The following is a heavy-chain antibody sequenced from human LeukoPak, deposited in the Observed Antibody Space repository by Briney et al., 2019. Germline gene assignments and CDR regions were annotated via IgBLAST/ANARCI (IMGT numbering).Heavy chain of an antibody. CDR2: IFPGDSDT. D-gene: IGHD3-9*01. J-gene: IGHJ4*02. V-gene: IGHV5-51*01. CDR1: GYSFTSYW. Sequence: GESLKISCKGSGYSFTSYWIGWVRQMPGKGLEWMGIIFPGDSDTRYSPSFQGQVTTSADKSISTAYLQWSSLKASDTAMYYCARRDILTGYYDYFDYWGQGTLVTVSS. CDR3: ARRDILTGYYDYFDY.